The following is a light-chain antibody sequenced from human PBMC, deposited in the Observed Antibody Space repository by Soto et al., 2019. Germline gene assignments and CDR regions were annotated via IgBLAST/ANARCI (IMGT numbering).Light chain of an antibody. CDR1: SSDVGGYNY. CDR2: EVS. V-gene: IGLV2-14*01. CDR3: DSYTRSRAYV. J-gene: IGLJ1*01. Sequence: QSALTQPASVSGSPGQSITISCTGTSSDVGGYNYVSWYQQQAGKAPKLIINEVSNRPSGVSNRFSGSKSGNTASLTISGLQAEDEADYYCDSYTRSRAYVFGIGTKVTXL.